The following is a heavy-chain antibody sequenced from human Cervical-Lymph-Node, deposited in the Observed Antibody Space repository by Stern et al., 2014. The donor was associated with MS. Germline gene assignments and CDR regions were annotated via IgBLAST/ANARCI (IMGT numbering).Heavy chain of an antibody. Sequence: VQLVESGGGVVQPGRFLRVSCATAGFTFTSYAMNWVRQAPGKGLDWVAVISYDGNTKYYADSVKGRFTISRDNSKNTLYLQMSSLRAEDTAVYYCVRERSSRGFDYWGQGSLVTVSS. CDR3: VRERSSRGFDY. V-gene: IGHV3-30-3*01. D-gene: IGHD5/OR15-5a*01. CDR1: GFTFTSYA. CDR2: ISYDGNTK. J-gene: IGHJ4*02.